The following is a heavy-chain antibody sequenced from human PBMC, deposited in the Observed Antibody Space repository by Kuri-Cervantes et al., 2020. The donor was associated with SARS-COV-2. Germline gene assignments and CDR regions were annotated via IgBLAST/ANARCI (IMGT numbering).Heavy chain of an antibody. J-gene: IGHJ6*02. D-gene: IGHD3-3*01. CDR2: INSDGSST. V-gene: IGHV3-74*01. Sequence: ETLSLTCAASGFTFSSYWMHWVRQAPGKGLVWVSRINSDGSSTSYADSVKGRFTISRDNAKNTLYLQMNSLRAEDTAVYYCARDRYDFWSGLGYYYGMDVWGQGTTVTVSS. CDR3: ARDRYDFWSGLGYYYGMDV. CDR1: GFTFSSYW.